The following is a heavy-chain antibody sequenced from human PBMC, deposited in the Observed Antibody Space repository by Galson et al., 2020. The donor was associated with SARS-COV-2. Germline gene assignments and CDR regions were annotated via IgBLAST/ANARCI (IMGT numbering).Heavy chain of an antibody. Sequence: PGGSLRLSCAASGFTFDDYAMHWVRQAPGKGLEWVSGISWNSGSIGYADSVKGRFTISRDNAKNSLYLQMNSLRAEDTALYYCAKMSGGSCYPSVCDYYGMDVWGQGTTVTVSS. CDR3: AKMSGGSCYPSVCDYYGMDV. V-gene: IGHV3-9*01. J-gene: IGHJ6*02. D-gene: IGHD2-15*01. CDR2: ISWNSGSI. CDR1: GFTFDDYA.